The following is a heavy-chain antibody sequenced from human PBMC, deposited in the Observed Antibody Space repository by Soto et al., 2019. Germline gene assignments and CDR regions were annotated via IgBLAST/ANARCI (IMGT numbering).Heavy chain of an antibody. Sequence: EASVKVSCKASGGTFNSYTISWVRQAPGQGLEWMGRIIPILGIANYAQKFQGRVTITADKSTSTAYMELRSLRSDDTAVYYCARDLGQQLVDYWGQGTLVTVSS. J-gene: IGHJ4*02. CDR2: IIPILGIA. V-gene: IGHV1-69*04. CDR1: GGTFNSYT. D-gene: IGHD6-13*01. CDR3: ARDLGQQLVDY.